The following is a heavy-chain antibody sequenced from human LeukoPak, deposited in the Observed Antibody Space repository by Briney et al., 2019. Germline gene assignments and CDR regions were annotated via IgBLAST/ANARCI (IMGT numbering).Heavy chain of an antibody. V-gene: IGHV3-23*01. Sequence: PGGSLRLSCEASGFTFSDSAMSWVRQASGRGLEWVSLISVSGGNPYYADSVKGRFTVSRDSSNNTLHLQMNSLRAEDTAVYYCARDIELSCWGQGTLVTVSS. D-gene: IGHD1-26*01. CDR1: GFTFSDSA. CDR3: ARDIELSC. CDR2: ISVSGGNP. J-gene: IGHJ4*02.